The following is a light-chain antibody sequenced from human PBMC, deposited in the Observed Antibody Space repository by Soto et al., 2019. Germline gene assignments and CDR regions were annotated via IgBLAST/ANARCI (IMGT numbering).Light chain of an antibody. CDR1: SSNIGANP. Sequence: QPVLTQPPSASGTPGQRVTISCSGRSSNIGANPVNWYQQLPGMAPTVLIYSNDQRPSGVPDRFSGSKSGTSASLAISGLQSEDEADYYCATWDDSVYGPVFGGGTK. V-gene: IGLV1-44*01. CDR2: SND. J-gene: IGLJ2*01. CDR3: ATWDDSVYGPV.